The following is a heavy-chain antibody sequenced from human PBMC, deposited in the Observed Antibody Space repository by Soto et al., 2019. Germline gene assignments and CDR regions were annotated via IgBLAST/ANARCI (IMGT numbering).Heavy chain of an antibody. CDR1: GFTVSSSY. J-gene: IGHJ6*02. D-gene: IGHD2-21*02. Sequence: LRLSCNASGFTVSSSYMSWVRQAPGMGLEWVAVIESGGTAHYADSVKGRFTISRDNPNNIIYLQLHTLRAEDTAVYYCAKDLGPLKLLNYVFYGLDVWGQGTTVTVSS. V-gene: IGHV3-53*01. CDR3: AKDLGPLKLLNYVFYGLDV. CDR2: IESGGTA.